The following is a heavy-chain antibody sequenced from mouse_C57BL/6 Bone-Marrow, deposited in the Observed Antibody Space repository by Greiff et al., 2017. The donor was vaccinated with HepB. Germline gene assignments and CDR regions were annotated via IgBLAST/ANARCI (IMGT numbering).Heavy chain of an antibody. CDR1: GFTFSDYG. CDR2: ISSGSSTI. D-gene: IGHD2-4*01. Sequence: EVKLVESGGGLVKPGGSLKLSCAASGFTFSDYGMHWVRQAPEKGLEWVAYISSGSSTIYYADTVKGRFTISRDNAKNTLFLQMTSLRSEDTAMYYCAREWDYGAYWGQGTLVTVSA. V-gene: IGHV5-17*01. CDR3: AREWDYGAY. J-gene: IGHJ3*01.